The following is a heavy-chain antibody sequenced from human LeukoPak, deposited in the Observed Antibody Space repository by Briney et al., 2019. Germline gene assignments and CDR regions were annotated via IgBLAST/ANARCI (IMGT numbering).Heavy chain of an antibody. CDR2: ISPYNGNT. J-gene: IGHJ4*02. CDR3: ARDRQCGY. V-gene: IGHV1-18*01. D-gene: IGHD2-21*01. CDR1: GYTFTSYD. Sequence: ASVKVSCKASGYTFTSYDICWVRQAPGQGLEWMGWISPYNGNTSYAPKLQGRVTMTTDTATSTAYMELTSLTSDDTAVYYCARDRQCGYWGQGTLVTVSS.